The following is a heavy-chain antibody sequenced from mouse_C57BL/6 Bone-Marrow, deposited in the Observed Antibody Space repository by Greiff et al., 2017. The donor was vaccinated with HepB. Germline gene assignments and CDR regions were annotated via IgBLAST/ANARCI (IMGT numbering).Heavy chain of an antibody. D-gene: IGHD2-1*01. V-gene: IGHV1-7*01. Sequence: VQLQQSGAELAKPGASVKLSCKASGYTFTSYWMHWVKQRTGQGLEWIGYINPSSGYTKYNQKFKDKATLTADKSSSTAYMQLSSQTYEDSAVYYCARRYGNYDWYFDVWGTGTTDTVSS. CDR3: ARRYGNYDWYFDV. CDR2: INPSSGYT. J-gene: IGHJ1*03. CDR1: GYTFTSYW.